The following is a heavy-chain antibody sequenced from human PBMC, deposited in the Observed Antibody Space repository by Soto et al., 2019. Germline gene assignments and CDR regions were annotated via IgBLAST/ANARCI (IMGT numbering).Heavy chain of an antibody. Sequence: QVQLVESGGGVVQPGRSLRLSCAASGFTFSSYGMHWVRQAPGKGLEWVAVIWYDGSNKYYADSVTGRFTISRDNSKNALYLQMNSRRDEKTAVYYCARLITPIYQLLSDYSYAGIDVWGQGTTVTVSS. D-gene: IGHD2-2*01. V-gene: IGHV3-33*01. CDR2: IWYDGSNK. J-gene: IGHJ6*02. CDR1: GFTFSSYG. CDR3: ARLITPIYQLLSDYSYAGIDV.